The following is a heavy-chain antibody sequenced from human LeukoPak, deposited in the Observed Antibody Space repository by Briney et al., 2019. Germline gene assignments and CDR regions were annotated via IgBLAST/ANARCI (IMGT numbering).Heavy chain of an antibody. CDR3: ARDHYYGSSGHNYFDY. D-gene: IGHD3-22*01. Sequence: SETLSLTCTVSGGSISSGSYYWSWIRQPAGKGLEWIGRIYTSGSTNYNPSLKSRVTISVDTSKNQFSLKLSSVTAADTAVYYCARDHYYGSSGHNYFDYWGQGTLVTVSS. CDR1: GGSISSGSYY. V-gene: IGHV4-61*02. CDR2: IYTSGST. J-gene: IGHJ4*02.